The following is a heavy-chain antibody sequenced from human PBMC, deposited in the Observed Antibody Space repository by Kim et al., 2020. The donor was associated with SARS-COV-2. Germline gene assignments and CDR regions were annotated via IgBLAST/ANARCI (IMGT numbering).Heavy chain of an antibody. V-gene: IGHV4-59*09. J-gene: IGHJ4*02. CDR3: ARGGGLEAVYY. Sequence: TNYNPSLRSRVTISVDTSKNQFSLKLSSVTAADTAVYYCARGGGLEAVYYWGQGTLVTVSS. D-gene: IGHD2-15*01. CDR2: T.